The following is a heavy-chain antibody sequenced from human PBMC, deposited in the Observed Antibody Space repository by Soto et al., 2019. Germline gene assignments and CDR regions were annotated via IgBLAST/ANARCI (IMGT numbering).Heavy chain of an antibody. J-gene: IGHJ4*02. Sequence: EVQLVESGGGLVQPAGSLRLSCVASGFTFSDHYIDXXRXXXXXXXXXXGRIRNKANSYSTEYAASVKGRFTMSRDDSXXXXYXXXXXXXIXXXAVYYCTXXLXVXXWTHFDCWGQGTLVTVSS. V-gene: IGHV3-72*01. CDR3: TXXLXVXXWTHFDC. D-gene: IGHD2-8*01. CDR1: GFTFSDHY. CDR2: IRNKANSYST.